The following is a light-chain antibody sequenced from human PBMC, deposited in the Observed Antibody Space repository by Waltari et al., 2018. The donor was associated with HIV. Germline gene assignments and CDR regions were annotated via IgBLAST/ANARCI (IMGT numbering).Light chain of an antibody. CDR1: ALTKQY. CDR3: QSAGV. CDR2: KDS. Sequence: SYELTQPPSVSVSPGQTARITCSGDALTKQYAYWYQQKPGQAPVLVIYKDSERPSGIPERFSGSNSGTTVTLTISGVQAEDEADYYCQSAGVFGTGTKVTVL. V-gene: IGLV3-25*03. J-gene: IGLJ1*01.